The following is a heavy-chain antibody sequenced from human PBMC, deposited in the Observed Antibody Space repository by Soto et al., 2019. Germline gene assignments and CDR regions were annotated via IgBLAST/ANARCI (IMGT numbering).Heavy chain of an antibody. CDR1: GGSISSGGYY. Sequence: SETLSLTCTVSGGSISSGGYYWSWIRQHPGKGLEWIGYIYYSGSTYYNPSLKSRVTISVDTSKNQFSLKLSSVTAADTAVYYCARALIVVVPAVLYYFDYWGQGTLVTVSS. J-gene: IGHJ4*02. CDR2: IYYSGST. D-gene: IGHD2-2*01. V-gene: IGHV4-31*03. CDR3: ARALIVVVPAVLYYFDY.